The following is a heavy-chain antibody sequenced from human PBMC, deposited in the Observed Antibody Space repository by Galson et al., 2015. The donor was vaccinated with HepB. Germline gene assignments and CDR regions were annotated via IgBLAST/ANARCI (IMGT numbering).Heavy chain of an antibody. J-gene: IGHJ4*02. CDR3: AREQWLVRAAQRPSRGFDY. Sequence: SVKVSCKASGYIFTGYYMHWVRQAPGQGLEWMGWINPNGGGTNYAQKFQGRVTMTRDTSISTAYMELSRLRSDDTAVYYCAREQWLVRAAQRPSRGFDYWGQETLVTVSS. CDR2: INPNGGGT. CDR1: GYIFTGYY. V-gene: IGHV1-2*02. D-gene: IGHD6-19*01.